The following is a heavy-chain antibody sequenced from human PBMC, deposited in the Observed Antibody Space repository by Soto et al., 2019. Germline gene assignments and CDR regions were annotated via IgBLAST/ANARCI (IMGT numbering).Heavy chain of an antibody. D-gene: IGHD3-22*01. CDR2: ISSSTTI. V-gene: IGHV3-48*02. CDR1: GFTFSSYG. Sequence: EVQLVESGGGLVQPGGSLRLSCAASGFTFSSYGMNWVRQAPGKGLEWVSYISSSTTIYYADSVKGRFTIFRDNAKNSLYLQLNSLRDEDTAVYYCASSPYYYDSSNYYGYWGQGTLVTVSS. CDR3: ASSPYYYDSSNYYGY. J-gene: IGHJ4*02.